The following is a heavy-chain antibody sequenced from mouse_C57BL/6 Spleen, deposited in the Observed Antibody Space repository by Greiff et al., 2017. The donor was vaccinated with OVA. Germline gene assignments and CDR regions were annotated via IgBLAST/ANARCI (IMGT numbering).Heavy chain of an antibody. D-gene: IGHD5-1-1*01. CDR3: ARKNRSPPYFDV. CDR2: IDPSDSAT. CDR1: GYTFTSSW. V-gene: IGHV1-52*01. Sequence: QVQLQQPGAELVRPGSSVKLSCKASGYTFTSSWMHWVKQRPIQGLEWIGNIDPSDSATHYNQKFKDKATLTVDKSSSTAYMQLSSLTSEDAAVYYCARKNRSPPYFDVWGTGTTVTVSS. J-gene: IGHJ1*03.